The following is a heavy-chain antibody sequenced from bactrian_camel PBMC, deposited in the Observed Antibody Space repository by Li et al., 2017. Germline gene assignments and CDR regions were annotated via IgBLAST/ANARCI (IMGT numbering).Heavy chain of an antibody. V-gene: IGHV3S31*01. CDR1: GYTDSTNC. CDR3: VTDIYAREYVSWNY. D-gene: IGHD1*01. J-gene: IGHJ4*01. CDR2: IYTGDGST. Sequence: VQLVESGGGSVQAGGSLRLSCAASGYTDSTNCMGWFRQAPGMEREGVASIYTGDGSTWYAPSVKGRFTVSRDNAKNTMFLEMMSVTPEDTAKYYCVTDIYAREYVSWNYWGMGTQVTVS.